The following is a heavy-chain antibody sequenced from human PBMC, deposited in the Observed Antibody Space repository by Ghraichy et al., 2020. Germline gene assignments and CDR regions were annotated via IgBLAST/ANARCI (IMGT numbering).Heavy chain of an antibody. J-gene: IGHJ5*02. Sequence: ASVKVSCKVSGYTLTELSMHWVRQAPGKGLEWMGGFDPEDGETIYAQKFQGRVTMTEDTSTDTAYMELSSLRSEDTAVYYCATSVAARLAPHIWFDPWGQGTLVTVSS. V-gene: IGHV1-24*01. CDR2: FDPEDGET. D-gene: IGHD2-15*01. CDR3: ATSVAARLAPHIWFDP. CDR1: GYTLTELS.